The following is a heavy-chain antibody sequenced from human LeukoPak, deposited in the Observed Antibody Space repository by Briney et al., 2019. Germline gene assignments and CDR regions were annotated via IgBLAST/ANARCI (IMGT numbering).Heavy chain of an antibody. CDR2: IIPILGIA. CDR3: ARDLRGYSGLRFDY. CDR1: GGTFSSYT. J-gene: IGHJ4*02. D-gene: IGHD5-12*01. Sequence: GASVKVSCKASGGTFSSYTISWVRQAPGQGLEWMGRIIPILGIANDAQKFQGRVTITADKSTSTAYMELSSLRSEDTAVYYCARDLRGYSGLRFDYWGQGTLVTVSS. V-gene: IGHV1-69*04.